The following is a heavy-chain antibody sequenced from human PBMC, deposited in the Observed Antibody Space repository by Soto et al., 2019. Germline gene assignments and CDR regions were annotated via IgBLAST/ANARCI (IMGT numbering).Heavy chain of an antibody. D-gene: IGHD2-2*01. CDR3: ARDHGYCSSTSCLNFDY. CDR2: INPNSGGT. V-gene: IGHV1-2*04. J-gene: IGHJ4*02. CDR1: GYTFTGYY. Sequence: ASVKVSCKASGYTFTGYYMHWVRQAPGQGLEWMGWINPNSGGTNYAQKFQGWVTMTRDTSISTAYMEVSRLRSDDTAVYYCARDHGYCSSTSCLNFDYWGQGTLVTVSS.